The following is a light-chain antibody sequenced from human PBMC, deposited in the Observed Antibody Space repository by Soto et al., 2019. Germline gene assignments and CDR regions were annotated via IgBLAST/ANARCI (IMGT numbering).Light chain of an antibody. Sequence: ERLFIKTQATLSLSPGERATLSCRASQSVSSYLAWYQQKPGQAPRLLIYDASNRATGIPARFSGSGSGTDFTLTISSLEPEDFAVYYCQQRSNWPTWTFGQGTKVDIK. CDR2: DAS. CDR1: QSVSSY. CDR3: QQRSNWPTWT. V-gene: IGKV3-11*01. J-gene: IGKJ1*01.